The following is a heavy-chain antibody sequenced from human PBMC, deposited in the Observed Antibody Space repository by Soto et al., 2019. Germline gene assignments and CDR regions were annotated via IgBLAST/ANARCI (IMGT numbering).Heavy chain of an antibody. CDR1: GFTFSSFV. J-gene: IGHJ4*02. CDR2: IHIPGGRA. D-gene: IGHD1-20*01. Sequence: GGSLRLSCAASGFTFSSFVMHWVRQAPGKGLEWISLIHIPGGRATYADSVRGRFTISIDNSENTVFLQMNSLRAEDTAIYYCGGHWYNYWGQGTLVTVSS. CDR3: GGHWYNY. V-gene: IGHV3-23*01.